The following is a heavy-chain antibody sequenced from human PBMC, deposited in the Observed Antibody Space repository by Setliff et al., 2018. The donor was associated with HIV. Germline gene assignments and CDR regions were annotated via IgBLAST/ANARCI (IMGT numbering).Heavy chain of an antibody. V-gene: IGHV3-21*01. CDR2: ISVSSSYI. CDR3: ARESFREYSGSSVAFDI. D-gene: IGHD6-6*01. Sequence: SGGSLRLSCAASGFTFSSYNMNWVRQAPGKGLEWISSISVSSSYIYYADSVKGRFTISRDNAKNSLYLQMNSLRAEDTAVYYCARESFREYSGSSVAFDIWGQGTMVTVSS. J-gene: IGHJ3*02. CDR1: GFTFSSYN.